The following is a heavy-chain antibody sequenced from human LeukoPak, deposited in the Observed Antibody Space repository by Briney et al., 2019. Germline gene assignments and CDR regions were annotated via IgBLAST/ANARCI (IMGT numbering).Heavy chain of an antibody. V-gene: IGHV1-24*01. CDR1: GYTLTELS. D-gene: IGHD5-24*01. CDR2: FDPEDGET. CDR3: ATVDMATTWFNY. J-gene: IGHJ4*02. Sequence: ASVKVSCKVSGYTLTELSMHWVRQAPGKGLEWMGGFDPEDGETIYAQKFQGRVTMTEDTSTDTAYMELSSLRSEDTAVYYCATVDMATTWFNYWGQGTLVTVSS.